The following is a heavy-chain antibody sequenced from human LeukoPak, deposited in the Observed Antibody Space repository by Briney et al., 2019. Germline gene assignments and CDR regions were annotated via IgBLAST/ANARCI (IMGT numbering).Heavy chain of an antibody. CDR3: ARSTVTTYYYWYFDL. CDR1: GFTFSSYW. CDR2: INSDGSST. Sequence: PGGSLRLSCAASGFTFSSYWMHWVRHAPGKGLVWVSRINSDGSSTSYADSVKGRFTISRDNAKNTLYLQMNSLRAEDTAVYYCARSTVTTYYYWYFDLWGRGTLVTVSS. J-gene: IGHJ2*01. D-gene: IGHD4-17*01. V-gene: IGHV3-74*01.